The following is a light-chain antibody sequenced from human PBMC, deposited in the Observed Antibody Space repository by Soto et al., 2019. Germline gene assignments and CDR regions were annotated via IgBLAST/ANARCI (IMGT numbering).Light chain of an antibody. V-gene: IGKV3-15*01. J-gene: IGKJ5*01. CDR2: GAS. CDR3: QQYNNWPIT. CDR1: QSVYSN. Sequence: EVLMTQSPATLSGSPGERATLSCRASQSVYSNLDWYQEKHGQAPRLLIYGASTRATGIAARLSGSGYGTEFTLTISSMKYEDFEVYYCQQYNNWPITFGQGTRLEIK.